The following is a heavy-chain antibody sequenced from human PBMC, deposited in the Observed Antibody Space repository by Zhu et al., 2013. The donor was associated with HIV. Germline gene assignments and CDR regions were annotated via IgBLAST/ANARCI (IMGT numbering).Heavy chain of an antibody. Sequence: QLVQSGPEVKKPGTSVKVSCKASGFTFTSSAVQWVRQARGQRLEWIGWIVVGSGNTNYAQKFQERVTITRDMSTSTAYMELSSLRSEDTAVYYCAAEWWGYCSSTSCYADYWGQGTLVTVSS. J-gene: IGHJ4*02. CDR3: AAEWWGYCSSTSCYADY. CDR2: IVVGSGNT. D-gene: IGHD2-2*01. V-gene: IGHV1-58*01. CDR1: GFTFTSSA.